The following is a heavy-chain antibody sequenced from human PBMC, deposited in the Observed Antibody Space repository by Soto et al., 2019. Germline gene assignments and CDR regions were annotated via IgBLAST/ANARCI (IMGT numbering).Heavy chain of an antibody. J-gene: IGHJ4*02. Sequence: GVPVKVSCKASGYTFTSYGISWVRQSPGQGLEWMGIINPSDGDTSYAQKFQGRVTMTRDTSTSTVYMELSSLRSEDTAVYYCARALYSGSYYLFDYWGQGTLVTVSS. V-gene: IGHV1-46*03. CDR2: INPSDGDT. D-gene: IGHD1-26*01. CDR3: ARALYSGSYYLFDY. CDR1: GYTFTSYG.